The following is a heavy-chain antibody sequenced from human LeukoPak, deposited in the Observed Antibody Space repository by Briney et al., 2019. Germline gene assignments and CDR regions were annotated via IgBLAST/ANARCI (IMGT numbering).Heavy chain of an antibody. CDR3: AKAVGATLAYVFSVFDY. V-gene: IGHV3-9*03. Sequence: PGGSLRLSCAASGFTFDDYAMHWVRQAPGKGLEWVSGISWNSGSIGYADSVKGRFTISRDNAKNSLYLQMNSLRAEDMALYYCAKAVGATLAYVFSVFDYWGQGTLVTVSS. CDR1: GFTFDDYA. CDR2: ISWNSGSI. J-gene: IGHJ4*02. D-gene: IGHD1-26*01.